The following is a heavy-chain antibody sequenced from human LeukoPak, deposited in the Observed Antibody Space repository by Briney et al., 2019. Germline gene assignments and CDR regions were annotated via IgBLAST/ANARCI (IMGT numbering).Heavy chain of an antibody. Sequence: PGGSLRLSCKVSGVSFSNAWMSWVRQAPGKGVEWVGRIKSKIDGGTSIYAAPVKGRFTISRDDSKNSLYLQMNSLKTEDTAVYYCTTDDGYNMYNWFDPWGQGTLVTVSS. CDR1: GVSFSNAW. CDR3: TTDDGYNMYNWFDP. D-gene: IGHD5-24*01. V-gene: IGHV3-15*01. J-gene: IGHJ5*02. CDR2: IKSKIDGGTS.